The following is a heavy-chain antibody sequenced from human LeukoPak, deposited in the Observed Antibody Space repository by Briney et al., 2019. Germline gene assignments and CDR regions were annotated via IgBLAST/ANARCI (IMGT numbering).Heavy chain of an antibody. V-gene: IGHV3-23*01. CDR2: ISVDGESA. J-gene: IGHJ4*02. CDR1: GFSVSSFG. Sequence: GGSLRLSCAVSGFSVSSFGMSWVRQAPGKELEWISAISVDGESAYYADSVKGRFIISRDNSKNTLYLQLSSLRAEDTAVYYCAQGYLSGWYPYWGLGSLVSVSS. D-gene: IGHD6-19*01. CDR3: AQGYLSGWYPY.